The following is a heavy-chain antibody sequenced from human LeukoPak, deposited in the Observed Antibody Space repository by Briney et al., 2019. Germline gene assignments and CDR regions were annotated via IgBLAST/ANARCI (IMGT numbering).Heavy chain of an antibody. Sequence: GGSLRLSCAASGFTFRDYTMNWVRQAPGKGLEWVSGIYGSGGGQTFSADSVRGRFIISRDDSRNLVFLHMDRLRVEDTGLYYCAKDVKSDGVWDIDHWGQGTVVTVSS. CDR1: GFTFRDYT. D-gene: IGHD4-17*01. J-gene: IGHJ4*02. CDR3: AKDVKSDGVWDIDH. CDR2: IYGSGGGQT. V-gene: IGHV3-23*01.